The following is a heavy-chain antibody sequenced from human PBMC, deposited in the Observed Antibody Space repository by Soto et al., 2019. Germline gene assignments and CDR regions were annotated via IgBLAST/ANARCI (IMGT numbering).Heavy chain of an antibody. CDR2: ISYDGSNK. CDR1: GFTFSSYG. CDR3: AKLSGRAFDI. V-gene: IGHV3-30*18. Sequence: PGGSLRLSCAASGFTFSSYGMHWVRQAPGKGLEWVAVISYDGSNKYYADSVKGRFTISRDNSKNTLYLQMNSLRAEDTAVYYCAKLSGRAFDIWGQGTMVTVSS. J-gene: IGHJ3*02. D-gene: IGHD3-16*02.